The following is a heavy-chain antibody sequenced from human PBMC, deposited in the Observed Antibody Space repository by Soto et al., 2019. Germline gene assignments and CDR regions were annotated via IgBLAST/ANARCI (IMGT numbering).Heavy chain of an antibody. CDR2: ISYDGSNK. J-gene: IGHJ6*02. Sequence: HPGGSLRLSCAASGFTFSSYAMHWVRQAPGKGLEWVAVISYDGSNKYYADSVKGRFTISRDNSKNTLYLQMNSLRAEDTAVYYCAAPPYYYYYYGMDVWGQGTTVTVSS. V-gene: IGHV3-30-3*01. CDR1: GFTFSSYA. CDR3: AAPPYYYYYYGMDV.